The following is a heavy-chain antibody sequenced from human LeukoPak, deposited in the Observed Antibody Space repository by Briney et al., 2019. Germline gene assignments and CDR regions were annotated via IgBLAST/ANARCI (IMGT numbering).Heavy chain of an antibody. CDR2: ISGSGGST. CDR1: VFTFSSYG. Sequence: QTGGSLRLSCAASVFTFSSYGMHWVRQAPGKGLEWVSAISGSGGSTFYGDYVKGRFTIYRDNSKNKVYLQMNSVRAEDTAVYHCAKASGYSTSGWFFDYWGEGTLVTVSS. D-gene: IGHD2-2*01. J-gene: IGHJ4*02. V-gene: IGHV3-23*01. CDR3: AKASGYSTSGWFFDY.